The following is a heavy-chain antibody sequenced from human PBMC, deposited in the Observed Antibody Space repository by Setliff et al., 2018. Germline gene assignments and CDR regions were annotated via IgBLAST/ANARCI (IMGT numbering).Heavy chain of an antibody. D-gene: IGHD6-19*01. CDR2: INPHSGGT. CDR1: GYTFTGYY. J-gene: IGHJ5*02. V-gene: IGHV1-2*02. Sequence: GASVKVSCKASGYTFTGYYIHWVRQAPGQGLEWMGWINPHSGGTNFPQTFQGRVTMTRDTSINTAYMELSRLTCDDTAVYFCARATRDSGGWYYEYNWFDPWGQGTLVTVSS. CDR3: ARATRDSGGWYYEYNWFDP.